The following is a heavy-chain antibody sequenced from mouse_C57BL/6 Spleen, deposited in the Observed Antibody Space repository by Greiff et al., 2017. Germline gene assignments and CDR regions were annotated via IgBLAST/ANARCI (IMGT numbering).Heavy chain of an antibody. D-gene: IGHD2-2*01. Sequence: QVQLKQPGAELVRPGSSVKLSCKASGYTFTSYWMHWVKQRPIQGLEWIGNIYPSDSDTHYNQKFKDKATLTVDKSSSTAYMQLSSLTSEVSAVYYGARSAGYPDWYFDVWGTGTTVTVSS. CDR1: GYTFTSYW. CDR2: IYPSDSDT. CDR3: ARSAGYPDWYFDV. V-gene: IGHV1-52*01. J-gene: IGHJ1*03.